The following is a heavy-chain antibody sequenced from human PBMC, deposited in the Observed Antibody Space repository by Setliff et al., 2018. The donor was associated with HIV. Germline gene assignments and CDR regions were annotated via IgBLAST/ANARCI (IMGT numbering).Heavy chain of an antibody. D-gene: IGHD3-10*01. Sequence: SETLSLTCTVSGGSISSYYWSWIRQPPGKGLEWIGYIYYSGSTNDNPSLKSRVTISADTSKNQLSLNLSSVTAAETAVYYCARVGYHGSGRYSFDYWGQGTLVTVSS. V-gene: IGHV4-59*08. CDR2: IYYSGST. J-gene: IGHJ4*02. CDR3: ARVGYHGSGRYSFDY. CDR1: GGSISSYY.